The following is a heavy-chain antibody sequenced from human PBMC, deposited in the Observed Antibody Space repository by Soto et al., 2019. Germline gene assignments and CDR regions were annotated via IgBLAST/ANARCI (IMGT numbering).Heavy chain of an antibody. CDR3: ARDRGYNPDTFDI. V-gene: IGHV1-18*01. D-gene: IGHD1-20*01. Sequence: QVQLVQSGAEVQKPGASVKVSCKASGYTFTTYGISWVRQAPGQGLEWMGWINPYNGNTNYAQKLQGRVTMTTDTSTSTANMELRSLGSDDTAVYYCARDRGYNPDTFDIWGQGTMVTVSS. J-gene: IGHJ3*02. CDR2: INPYNGNT. CDR1: GYTFTTYG.